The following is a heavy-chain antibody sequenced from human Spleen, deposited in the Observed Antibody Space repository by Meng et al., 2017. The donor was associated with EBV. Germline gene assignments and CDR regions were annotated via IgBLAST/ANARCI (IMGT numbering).Heavy chain of an antibody. CDR1: GGTFSSYG. D-gene: IGHD4-17*01. CDR2: IIPIFGTT. CDR3: ARAITSYGDYVYFDS. J-gene: IGHJ4*02. Sequence: QVQLVQSVAEVKKPGSSVKVSCKASGGTFSSYGFTWVRQAPGQGLEWMGGIIPIFGTTNYAQKFQGRVTITADESTSTAYMELSSLRSDDTAIYYCARAITSYGDYVYFDSWGQGTLVTVSS. V-gene: IGHV1-69*01.